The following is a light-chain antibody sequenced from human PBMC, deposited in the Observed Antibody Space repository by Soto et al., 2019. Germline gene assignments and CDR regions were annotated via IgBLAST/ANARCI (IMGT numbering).Light chain of an antibody. J-gene: IGLJ1*01. CDR1: SSDIGGYNF. Sequence: QSALTQPPSASGTPGQSVAISCTGTSSDIGGYNFVSWYQQHPGKAPKLLIYDVTNRPSGVPDRFSGSKSCNTATLIVSGIQAEDEADYYCSSHGGSNNPYVFGTGTQLTVL. CDR3: SSHGGSNNPYV. CDR2: DVT. V-gene: IGLV2-8*01.